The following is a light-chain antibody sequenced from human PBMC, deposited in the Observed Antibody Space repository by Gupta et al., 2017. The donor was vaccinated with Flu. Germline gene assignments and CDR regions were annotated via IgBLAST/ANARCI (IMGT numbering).Light chain of an antibody. J-gene: IGLJ2*01. V-gene: IGLV1-47*01. CDR1: SSNIGSNY. Sequence: QSVLTQPPSASGTPEQRVTISCSGSSSNIGSNYVYWYQQLPGTAPKLLIYRNNQRPSGVPDRFSGSKSGTSASLAISGLRSEDEADYYCEAWDDSLSGREVFGGGTKLTVL. CDR3: EAWDDSLSGREV. CDR2: RNN.